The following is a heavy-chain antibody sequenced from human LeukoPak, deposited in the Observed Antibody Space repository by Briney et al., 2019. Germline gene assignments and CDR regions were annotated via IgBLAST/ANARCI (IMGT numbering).Heavy chain of an antibody. CDR2: IYYSGST. CDR3: ARRYGDYTLDY. D-gene: IGHD4-17*01. CDR1: GGSISSSSYY. V-gene: IGHV4-39*01. J-gene: IGHJ4*02. Sequence: SETLSLTCTVSGGSISSSSYYWGWIRQPPEKGLELIGTIYYSGSTYYNPSLKSRVTISVDTSKNQFSLKLSSMTAADTAVYYCARRYGDYTLDYWGQGTLVTVSS.